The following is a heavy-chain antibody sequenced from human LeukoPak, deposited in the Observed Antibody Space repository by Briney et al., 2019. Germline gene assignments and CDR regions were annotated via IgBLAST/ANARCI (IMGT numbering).Heavy chain of an antibody. CDR1: GFTFSSYW. Sequence: SGGSLRLSCAASGFTFSSYWMHWVRQAPGKGLVWVSRINSDGSSTSYADSVKGRFTISRDNAKNTLYLQMNSLRAEDTAVYYCAGGRDGYNFCYWGQGTLVTVSS. CDR2: INSDGSST. D-gene: IGHD5-24*01. J-gene: IGHJ4*02. CDR3: AGGRDGYNFCY. V-gene: IGHV3-74*01.